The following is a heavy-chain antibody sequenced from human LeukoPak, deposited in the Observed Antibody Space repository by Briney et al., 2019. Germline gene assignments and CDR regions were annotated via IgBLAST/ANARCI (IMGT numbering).Heavy chain of an antibody. Sequence: GGSLRLSCAASGFTFSSYAMSWVRQAPGKGLEWVSAISGSGGSTYYADSVKGRFTISRDNSKNTLYLQMNSLRAEDTAVYYCAKWSGSGSYSYPFDYWGQGTLVTVSS. CDR2: ISGSGGST. CDR3: AKWSGSGSYSYPFDY. D-gene: IGHD3-10*01. V-gene: IGHV3-23*01. J-gene: IGHJ4*02. CDR1: GFTFSSYA.